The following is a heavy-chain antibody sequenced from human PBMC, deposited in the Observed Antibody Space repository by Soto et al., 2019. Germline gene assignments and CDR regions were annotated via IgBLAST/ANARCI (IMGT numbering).Heavy chain of an antibody. D-gene: IGHD1-1*01. CDR3: ATGEKDWRDY. CDR2: IHYSGTT. Sequence: QVQLHESGPGLVKVSETLSLTCTISGGSVFSGAFYWSWIRQPPGKGLEWIGYIHYSGTTNYNPSLKSRVAITVDTSKTQFSLTLTSVTAADAAVYYCATGEKDWRDYWGQGTLVTVSS. J-gene: IGHJ4*02. V-gene: IGHV4-61*08. CDR1: GGSVFSGAFY.